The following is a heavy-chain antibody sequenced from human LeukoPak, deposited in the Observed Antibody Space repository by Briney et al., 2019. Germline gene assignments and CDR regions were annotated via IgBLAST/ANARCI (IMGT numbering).Heavy chain of an antibody. Sequence: GGSLRLSCAASGFSFSSYAMSWVRQAPGKGLEWVSGISSSGGSTYYADSVKGRFTISRDNSKNTLYLQMNSLRAEDTAVYYCAKDAWLPETAGIYWGQGTLVTVSS. J-gene: IGHJ4*02. CDR3: AKDAWLPETAGIY. D-gene: IGHD6-19*01. V-gene: IGHV3-23*01. CDR1: GFSFSSYA. CDR2: ISSSGGST.